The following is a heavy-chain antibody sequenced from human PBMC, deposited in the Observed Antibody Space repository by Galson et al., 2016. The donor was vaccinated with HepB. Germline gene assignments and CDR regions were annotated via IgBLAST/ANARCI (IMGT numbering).Heavy chain of an antibody. Sequence: SVKVSCKASGYTFTNYYMHWVRQAPGQGLEWMGLIHPTSGSPNYAQKFQDRVAMTRDTSTSTVYMELSSLRSEDTAVYYCARDLIFAGTFDCWGQGTLVTVSS. CDR2: IHPTSGSP. CDR3: ARDLIFAGTFDC. V-gene: IGHV1-46*01. CDR1: GYTFTNYY. D-gene: IGHD3-10*01. J-gene: IGHJ4*02.